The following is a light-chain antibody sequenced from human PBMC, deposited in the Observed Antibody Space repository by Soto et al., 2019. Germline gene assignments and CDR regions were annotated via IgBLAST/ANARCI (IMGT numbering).Light chain of an antibody. CDR1: QSIINY. V-gene: IGKV1-33*01. CDR2: DAS. CDR3: QQYDNLPLT. Sequence: DIQMTQSPSSLSASVGNRVTITCRASQSIINYLKWYQQKPGKAPKLLIYDASNLETGVPSRFSGSGSGTDFTFTISSLQPEDIATYYCQQYDNLPLTFGGGTKVDIK. J-gene: IGKJ4*01.